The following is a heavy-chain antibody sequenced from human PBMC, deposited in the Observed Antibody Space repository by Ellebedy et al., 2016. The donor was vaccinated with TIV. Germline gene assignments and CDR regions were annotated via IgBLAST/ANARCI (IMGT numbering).Heavy chain of an antibody. V-gene: IGHV1-46*01. D-gene: IGHD6-6*01. CDR2: INPSGGSA. CDR3: ARDRYSSSSSRANWFDP. J-gene: IGHJ5*02. Sequence: ASVKVSCKASGYGFTRYYMHWVREAPGQGLEWMGKINPSGGSATYAQKFQGRVTMTRDRSTNTVYMELSSLKSEDTAVYYCARDRYSSSSSRANWFDPWGQGTLVTVSS. CDR1: GYGFTRYY.